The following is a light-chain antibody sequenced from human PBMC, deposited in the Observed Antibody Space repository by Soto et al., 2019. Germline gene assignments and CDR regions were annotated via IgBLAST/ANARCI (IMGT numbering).Light chain of an antibody. CDR1: SSDVGGYNY. CDR2: EVT. V-gene: IGLV2-11*01. CDR3: CSYAGSYTHV. J-gene: IGLJ1*01. Sequence: QSALTQPASVSGSLGQSITISCTGSSSDVGGYNYVSWYQQHPGKAPKLMIYEVTKGPSGVPDRFSGSKSGNTASLTISGLQTDDEADYYCCSYAGSYTHVFGTGTKLTVL.